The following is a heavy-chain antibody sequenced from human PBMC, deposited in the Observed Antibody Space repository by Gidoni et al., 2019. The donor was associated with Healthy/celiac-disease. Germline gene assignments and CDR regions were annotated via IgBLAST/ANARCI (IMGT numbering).Heavy chain of an antibody. D-gene: IGHD5-18*01. Sequence: EVQLVESGGGLVKPGGCLRLSCAASGFTFSSYSMNWVRQAPGKGLEWVSSISSSSSYIYYADSVKGRFTISRDNAKNSLYLQMNSLRAEDTAVYYCARHLNEIQLWPTHTGYYYYMDVWGKGTTVTVSS. CDR1: GFTFSSYS. CDR2: ISSSSSYI. J-gene: IGHJ6*03. V-gene: IGHV3-21*01. CDR3: ARHLNEIQLWPTHTGYYYYMDV.